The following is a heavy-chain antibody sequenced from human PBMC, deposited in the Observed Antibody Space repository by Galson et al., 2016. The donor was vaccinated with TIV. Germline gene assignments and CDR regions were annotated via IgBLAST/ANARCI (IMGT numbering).Heavy chain of an antibody. CDR2: ISYDGSNK. CDR3: ARDLGSSGYFDY. D-gene: IGHD6-6*01. Sequence: VRQTPGKGLEWVAVISYDGSNKFYADSVKGRFTFSRDNSKNTLYLQMNSLRAEDTAMYFCARDLGSSGYFDYWGQGTLVTVSS. V-gene: IGHV3-30-3*01. J-gene: IGHJ4*02.